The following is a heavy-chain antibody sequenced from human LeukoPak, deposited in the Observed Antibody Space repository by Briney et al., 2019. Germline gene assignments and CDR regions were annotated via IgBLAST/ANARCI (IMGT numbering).Heavy chain of an antibody. J-gene: IGHJ4*02. CDR3: ARLTMIGYSSSWPDDY. D-gene: IGHD6-13*01. CDR1: GFTFSSYS. V-gene: IGHV3-48*02. Sequence: PGGSLRLSCAASGFTFSSYSMNWVRQAPGKGLEWVSYISSSSSTIYYADSVKGRFTISRDNAKNSPYLQMNSLRDEDTAVYYCARLTMIGYSSSWPDDYWGQGTLVTVSS. CDR2: ISSSSSTI.